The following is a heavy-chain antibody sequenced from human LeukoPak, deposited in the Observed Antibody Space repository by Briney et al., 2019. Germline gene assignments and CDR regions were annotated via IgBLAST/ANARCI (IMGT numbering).Heavy chain of an antibody. CDR3: ARVGGQSYYYGMDV. J-gene: IGHJ6*02. Sequence: ASVKVSCKASGYTFTGYYMHWVRQAPGQGLEWVGWINPNSGGTNYAQKFQGRVTMTRDTSISTAYMELSRLRSDDTAVYYCARVGGQSYYYGMDVWGQGTTVSVSS. CDR1: GYTFTGYY. D-gene: IGHD3-16*01. V-gene: IGHV1-2*02. CDR2: INPNSGGT.